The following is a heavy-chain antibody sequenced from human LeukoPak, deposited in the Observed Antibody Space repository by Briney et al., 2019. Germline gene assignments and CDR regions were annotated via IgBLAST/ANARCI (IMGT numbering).Heavy chain of an antibody. V-gene: IGHV4-39*07. CDR1: GGSISSSSYY. Sequence: SETLSPTCTVSGGSISSSSYYWGWLRQPPGKGLEWLGSIYYSGSTYYNPSLKSRVTISVDTSKNQFSLKLSSVTAADTAVYYCARDGGGYSYGPRAYWGQGTLVTVSS. J-gene: IGHJ4*02. D-gene: IGHD5-18*01. CDR3: ARDGGGYSYGPRAY. CDR2: IYYSGST.